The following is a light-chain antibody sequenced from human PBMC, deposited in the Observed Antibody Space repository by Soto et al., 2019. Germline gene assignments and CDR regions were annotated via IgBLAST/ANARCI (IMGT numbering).Light chain of an antibody. V-gene: IGKV3-15*01. J-gene: IGKJ4*01. Sequence: EIVMTQSPATLSVSPGERATLSCRASQSVSSNLAWYQQKPGQAPRLLIYGASTRATGIPARFSGSGSGTEFTLTISSLQSEDFAVYHCQQHNNWPPTFGGGTKV. CDR3: QQHNNWPPT. CDR1: QSVSSN. CDR2: GAS.